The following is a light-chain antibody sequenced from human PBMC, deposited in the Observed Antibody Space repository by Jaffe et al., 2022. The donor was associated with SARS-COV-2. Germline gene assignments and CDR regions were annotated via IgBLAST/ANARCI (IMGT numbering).Light chain of an antibody. Sequence: QSALTQPRSVSGSPGQSVTISCTGTSSDVGTYDYVSWYQQHPGKVPKHMIYDVNERPSGVPDRFSGSKSGNTAALTISGLQTDDDADYYCCSYAGGDTFVFGTGTKVTVL. V-gene: IGLV2-11*01. CDR3: CSYAGGDTFV. CDR1: SSDVGTYDY. CDR2: DVN. J-gene: IGLJ1*01.